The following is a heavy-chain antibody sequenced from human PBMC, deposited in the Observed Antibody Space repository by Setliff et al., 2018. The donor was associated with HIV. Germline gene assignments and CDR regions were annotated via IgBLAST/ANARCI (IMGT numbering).Heavy chain of an antibody. CDR1: GFTFSSYS. CDR3: ARDSPIAVAGSYYFDY. D-gene: IGHD6-19*01. Sequence: PGGSLRLSCAASGFTFSSYSMNWVRQAPGKGLEWVSSISSSSSYIYYADSVKGRFTISRDNAKNSLYLQMNSLRAEDTAVYYCARDSPIAVAGSYYFDYWGQGTLVTVSS. V-gene: IGHV3-21*01. J-gene: IGHJ4*02. CDR2: ISSSSSYI.